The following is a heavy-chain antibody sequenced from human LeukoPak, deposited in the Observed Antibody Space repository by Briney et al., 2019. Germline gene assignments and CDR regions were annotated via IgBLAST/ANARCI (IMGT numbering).Heavy chain of an antibody. Sequence: PGGSLRLSCAASGFTFSSYAMHWVRQAPGKGLEWVAVISYDGSNKYYADSVKGRFTISRDNSKNTLYLQMNSLRAEDTAVYYCARGPHNSSIDAFDIWGQGTMVTVSS. V-gene: IGHV3-30-3*01. J-gene: IGHJ3*02. CDR2: ISYDGSNK. CDR3: ARGPHNSSIDAFDI. CDR1: GFTFSSYA. D-gene: IGHD2-2*01.